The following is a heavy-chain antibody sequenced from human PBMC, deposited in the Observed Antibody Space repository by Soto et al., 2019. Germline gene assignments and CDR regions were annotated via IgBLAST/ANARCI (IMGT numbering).Heavy chain of an antibody. CDR2: IRSKAYGGTT. J-gene: IGHJ6*02. CDR1: GFTFGDYA. V-gene: IGHV3-49*04. D-gene: IGHD6-13*01. CDR3: TKGIAANSGYYGMDV. Sequence: SLRLSCTASGFTFGDYAMSWVRQAPGKGLEWVGFIRSKAYGGTTEYAASVKGRFTISRDDSKSIAYLQMNSLKTEDTAVYYCTKGIAANSGYYGMDVWGQGTTVTVSS.